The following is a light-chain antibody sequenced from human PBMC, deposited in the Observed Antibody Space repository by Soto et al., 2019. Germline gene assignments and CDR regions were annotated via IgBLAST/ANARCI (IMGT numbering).Light chain of an antibody. J-gene: IGLJ1*01. Sequence: QSAMTQPASVSGSTGQSITISCTGTSRDGGAYNYVSWYQQHPGEAPKLMIFGVSNRPSGVSNRFSGSKSGNTASLTISGLQAEDEADYYCSSFSSSSTRYLLGTGTKVTVL. V-gene: IGLV2-14*01. CDR2: GVS. CDR1: SRDGGAYNY. CDR3: SSFSSSSTRYL.